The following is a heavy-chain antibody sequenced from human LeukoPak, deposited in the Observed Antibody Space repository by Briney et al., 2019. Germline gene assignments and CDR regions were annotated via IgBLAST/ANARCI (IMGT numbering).Heavy chain of an antibody. V-gene: IGHV3-15*05. D-gene: IGHD6-25*01. J-gene: IGHJ4*02. Sequence: GGSLRLSCAASGFTFSNAWMTWVRQAPGKGLEWVGRIKSKRDGGTIDYAAPVKGRFAISRDDSKDALYLQMNGLKIEDAAVYYCTTVGSAWNFDYWGQGTLVTVSS. CDR2: IKSKRDGGTI. CDR3: TTVGSAWNFDY. CDR1: GFTFSNAW.